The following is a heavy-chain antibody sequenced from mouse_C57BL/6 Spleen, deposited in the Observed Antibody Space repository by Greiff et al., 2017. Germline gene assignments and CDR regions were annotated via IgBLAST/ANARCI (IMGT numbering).Heavy chain of an antibody. Sequence: QVQLQESGAELVKPWASVKVSCKASGYTFTSYWMHWVKQRPGQGLEWIGRIHPSDSDTNYNQKFKGKATLTVDKSSSTAYMQLSSLTSEHSAVYYCAIWSRGFDYWGQGTTLTVSS. J-gene: IGHJ2*01. CDR1: GYTFTSYW. CDR3: AIWSRGFDY. V-gene: IGHV1-74*01. CDR2: IHPSDSDT.